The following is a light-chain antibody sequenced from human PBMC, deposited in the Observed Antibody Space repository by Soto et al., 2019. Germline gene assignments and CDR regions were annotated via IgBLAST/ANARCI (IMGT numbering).Light chain of an antibody. V-gene: IGKV1-27*01. CDR1: QGISNY. J-gene: IGKJ1*01. CDR2: AAS. CDR3: LKYNSAPPT. Sequence: DIQMTQSPSSLSASVGDRVTITCRASQGISNYLAWYQQKPGKVPKLLIYAASTLQSGVPSRFSGSGPGTDFTLTISSLQPEDVATYSCLKYNSAPPTFGQGTKVQIK.